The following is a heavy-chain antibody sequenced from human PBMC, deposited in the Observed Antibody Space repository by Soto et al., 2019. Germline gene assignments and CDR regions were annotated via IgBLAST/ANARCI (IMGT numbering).Heavy chain of an antibody. CDR1: GDTFSTYS. Sequence: QVQLVQSGAEVKKPGSSVKVSCKASGDTFSTYSITWMRQAPGRGLEWVGGIIPRSAKSNYVQKFEGRVTITADESTSTAYMELSSLRSEDTAVYYCAREGLVLVPTTVNSDYYYYAMDVWGQGTTVTVSS. J-gene: IGHJ6*02. V-gene: IGHV1-69*12. D-gene: IGHD2-2*01. CDR3: AREGLVLVPTTVNSDYYYYAMDV. CDR2: IIPRSAKS.